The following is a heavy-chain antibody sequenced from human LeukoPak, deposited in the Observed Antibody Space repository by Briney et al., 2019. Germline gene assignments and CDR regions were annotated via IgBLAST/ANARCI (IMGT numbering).Heavy chain of an antibody. CDR1: GFTFSSYA. CDR2: FSSSGGST. D-gene: IGHD2-8*02. V-gene: IGHV3-64*01. CDR3: ARGPDVVLVSHWSFFDY. Sequence: GGSLRLSCAASGFTFSSYAMHWVRQVPGKGLEYVSAFSSSGGSTYYANSVKGRFTISRDNSKNTLYLQMGSLRTEDMAIYYCARGPDVVLVSHWSFFDYWGQGTLVTVSS. J-gene: IGHJ4*02.